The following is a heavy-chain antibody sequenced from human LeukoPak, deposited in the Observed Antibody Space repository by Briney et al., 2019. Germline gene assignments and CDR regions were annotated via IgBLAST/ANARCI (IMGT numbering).Heavy chain of an antibody. Sequence: GGSLRLSCAASGFTFSSYWMSWVRQAPGKGLEWVSVIYSGGSTYYADSVKGRFTISRDNSKNTLYLQMNSLRAEDTAVYYCARGRPAWFGGQGTLVTVSS. CDR2: IYSGGST. CDR3: ARGRPAWF. V-gene: IGHV3-66*01. D-gene: IGHD3-10*01. CDR1: GFTFSSYW. J-gene: IGHJ4*02.